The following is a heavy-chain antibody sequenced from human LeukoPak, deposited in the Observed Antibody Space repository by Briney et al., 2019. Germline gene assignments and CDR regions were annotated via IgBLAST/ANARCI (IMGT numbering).Heavy chain of an antibody. D-gene: IGHD6-19*01. CDR3: ARHDRGSGWYSGNHNFDY. CDR2: IYYSGST. CDR1: GGSISIYY. J-gene: IGHJ4*02. V-gene: IGHV4-59*08. Sequence: PSETLSLTCTLSGGSISIYYWSWLRQPPGKGLEWIGYIYYSGSTNYNPSLKSRVTISVDPSKNQFSLKLSSVTAADTAVYYCARHDRGSGWYSGNHNFDYWGQGPVVTVS.